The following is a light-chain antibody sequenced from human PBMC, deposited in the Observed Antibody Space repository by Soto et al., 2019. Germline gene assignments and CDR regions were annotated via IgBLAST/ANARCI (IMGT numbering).Light chain of an antibody. CDR3: QQYGSSPLT. CDR1: QSVASRF. V-gene: IGKV3-20*01. CDR2: GAS. J-gene: IGKJ4*01. Sequence: EIVLTQSPGTLSLSPGEGATLSCRASQSVASRFLGWYQQKPGQTPRLLIYGASSRATGIPDRFSGSGSGTDFTITISRLEPEDFAVYYCQQYGSSPLTFGGGTKVEIK.